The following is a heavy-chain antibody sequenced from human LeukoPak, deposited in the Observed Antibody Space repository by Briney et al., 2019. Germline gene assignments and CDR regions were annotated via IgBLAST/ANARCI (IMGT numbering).Heavy chain of an antibody. Sequence: ASVKVSCKPSGYIFSRYNIHWVRQAPGQGLEWMGTFNPRGGSTSYAQKFQGRVTLTGDTSTSTVYMEVSSLRSEDTAVYYCARNMAGGVYLPPFNYWGQGTLVTVSS. CDR3: ARNMAGGVYLPPFNY. V-gene: IGHV1-46*01. J-gene: IGHJ4*02. D-gene: IGHD3-16*02. CDR1: GYIFSRYN. CDR2: FNPRGGST.